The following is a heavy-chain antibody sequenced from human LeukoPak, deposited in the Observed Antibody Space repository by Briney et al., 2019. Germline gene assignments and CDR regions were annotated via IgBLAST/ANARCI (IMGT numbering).Heavy chain of an antibody. CDR2: ISSNGGST. Sequence: GGSLRLSCVASGFTFSSSGMHWVRQAPGKGLEYVSAISSNGGSTYYANSVKSRFTISRDNSKNTLYLQMGSLRAEDMAVYYCARNGVPAAYYYYMDVWGKGTTVTVSS. CDR1: GFTFSSSG. CDR3: ARNGVPAAYYYYMDV. J-gene: IGHJ6*03. D-gene: IGHD2-2*01. V-gene: IGHV3-64*01.